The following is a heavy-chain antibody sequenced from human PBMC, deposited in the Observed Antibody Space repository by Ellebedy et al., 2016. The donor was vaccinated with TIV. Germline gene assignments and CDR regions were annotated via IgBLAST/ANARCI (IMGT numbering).Heavy chain of an antibody. V-gene: IGHV5-51*01. CDR2: IYPGDSAT. CDR1: GYIFTSYW. J-gene: IGHJ4*03. D-gene: IGHD3-22*01. CDR3: AHYIDSNGFFDN. Sequence: GESLKISCKGSGYIFTSYWIAWVRQTPGKGLEWMGVIYPGDSATRYSPSSKGQVTISVYESISTAYLQWSHLKASDTAMYYCAHYIDSNGFFDNWGQGTLVTVSS.